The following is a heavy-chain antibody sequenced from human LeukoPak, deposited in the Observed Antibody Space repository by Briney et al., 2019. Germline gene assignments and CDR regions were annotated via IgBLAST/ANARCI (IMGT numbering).Heavy chain of an antibody. Sequence: GGSLRLSCAASGFTFSSYWMSWVRQAPGKGLEWVANIKQDGSEKYYVDSVKGRFTISRDNAKNSLYLQMNSLRAEDTAVYYCAREAYYYDSSGYQADAFDIWGQGTMVTVSS. CDR2: IKQDGSEK. CDR1: GFTFSSYW. D-gene: IGHD3-22*01. CDR3: AREAYYYDSSGYQADAFDI. J-gene: IGHJ3*02. V-gene: IGHV3-7*01.